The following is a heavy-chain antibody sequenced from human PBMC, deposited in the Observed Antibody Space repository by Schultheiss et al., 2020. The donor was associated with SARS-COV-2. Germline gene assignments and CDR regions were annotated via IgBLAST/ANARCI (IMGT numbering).Heavy chain of an antibody. CDR1: GFSVSSNN. V-gene: IGHV3-21*01. CDR3: ARDSPSGGDWLSIWSVY. J-gene: IGHJ4*02. CDR2: ISSSSSYI. D-gene: IGHD2-21*02. Sequence: GGSLRLSCAASGFSVSSNNMSWVRQAPGKGLEWVSSISSSSSYIYYADSVKGRFTISRDNAKNSLYLQMNSLRAEDTAVYYCARDSPSGGDWLSIWSVYWGQGTLVTVSS.